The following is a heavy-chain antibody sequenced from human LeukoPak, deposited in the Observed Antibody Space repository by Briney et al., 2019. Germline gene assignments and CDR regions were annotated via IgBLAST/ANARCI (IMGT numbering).Heavy chain of an antibody. V-gene: IGHV3-7*01. J-gene: IGHJ4*02. CDR1: GFTFSSYW. CDR2: IKQDGSEK. D-gene: IGHD6-19*01. CDR3: ARDLAGYSSGLPFY. Sequence: GGSLRLSCAASGFTFSSYWMSWVRQAPGKGLEWVANIKQDGSEKYYVDSVKGRFTISRDNAKNSLYLQMNSLRAEDTAVYYCARDLAGYSSGLPFYWGQGTLVTVSS.